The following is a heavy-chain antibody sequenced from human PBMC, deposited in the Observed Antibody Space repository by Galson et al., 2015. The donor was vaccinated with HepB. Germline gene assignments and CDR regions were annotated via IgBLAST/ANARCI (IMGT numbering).Heavy chain of an antibody. D-gene: IGHD6-13*01. CDR2: IIPILGIA. CDR1: GGTFSSYT. V-gene: IGHV1-69*04. J-gene: IGHJ6*02. CDR3: ARDRNSSPYYYYYGMDV. Sequence: SVKVSCKASGGTFSSYTISWVRQAPGQGLEWMGRIIPILGIANYAQKFQGRVTITADKSTSTAYMELSSLRSEDTAVYYCARDRNSSPYYYYYGMDVWGQGTTVTVSS.